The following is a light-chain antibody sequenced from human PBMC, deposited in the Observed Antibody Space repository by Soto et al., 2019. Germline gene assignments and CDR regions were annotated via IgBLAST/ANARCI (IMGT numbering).Light chain of an antibody. CDR1: QSVSSSY. CDR2: GAS. CDR3: QQYGSSPRT. J-gene: IGKJ1*01. Sequence: EIVLTQSPGTLSLSPGERATLSFRASQSVSSSYLAWYQQKPGQAPRLLISGASNRATGIPERFSGSGSGTDLTLTISRLEPEDFAVYYCQQYGSSPRTFGQGTKVDIK. V-gene: IGKV3-20*01.